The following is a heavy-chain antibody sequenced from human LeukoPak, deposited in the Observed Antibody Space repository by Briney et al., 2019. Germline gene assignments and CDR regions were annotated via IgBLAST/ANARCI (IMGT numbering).Heavy chain of an antibody. D-gene: IGHD6-19*01. CDR2: INPSGGST. CDR1: GYTFTSYY. CDR3: AREGDSSGWYMDFDY. Sequence: ASVMVSCKASGYTFTSYYMHWVRQAPGQGLEWMGIINPSGGSTSYAQKFQGRVTMTRDTSTSTVYMELSSLRSEDTAVYYCAREGDSSGWYMDFDYWGQGTLVTVSS. J-gene: IGHJ4*02. V-gene: IGHV1-46*01.